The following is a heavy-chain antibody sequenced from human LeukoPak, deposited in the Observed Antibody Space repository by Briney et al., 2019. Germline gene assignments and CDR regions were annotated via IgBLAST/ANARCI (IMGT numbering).Heavy chain of an antibody. CDR1: GFTFSSYE. CDR3: ARAPNDYGDYGYYYYYMDV. Sequence: PGGSLRLSCAASGFTFSSYEMNWVRQAPGKGLEWVSYISSSGSTIYYADSVKGRFTISRDNAKNSLYLQMNNLRAEDTAVYYCARAPNDYGDYGYYYYYMDVWGKGTTVTVSS. CDR2: ISSSGSTI. J-gene: IGHJ6*03. D-gene: IGHD4-17*01. V-gene: IGHV3-48*03.